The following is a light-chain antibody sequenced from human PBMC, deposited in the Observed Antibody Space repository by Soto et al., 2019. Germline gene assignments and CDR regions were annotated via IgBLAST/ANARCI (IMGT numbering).Light chain of an antibody. V-gene: IGKV3-15*01. CDR2: GAS. Sequence: EIVMTQSPATLSVSPGDTATLSCRASQAVSSNLAWYQQKPGQAPRLLVYGASTRATGIPARFSGSGSGTDFTLTISSLQSEDFAVYYCQQYNNWPPLTFGGGTKVEMK. CDR1: QAVSSN. J-gene: IGKJ4*01. CDR3: QQYNNWPPLT.